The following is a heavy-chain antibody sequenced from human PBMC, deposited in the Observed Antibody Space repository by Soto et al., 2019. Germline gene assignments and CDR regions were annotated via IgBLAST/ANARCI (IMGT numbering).Heavy chain of an antibody. CDR3: GAATCAY. CDR2: ISRSSSYL. D-gene: IGHD2-15*01. V-gene: IGHV3-21*01. J-gene: IGHJ4*02. CDR1: GFTFSSYS. Sequence: EVPLVESGGGLVKPGGSLRLSCTASGFTFSSYSMNWVRQAPGKGLEWVSSISRSSSYLYYADSVKGRFTISRDNAKYSLYLQMNSLRAEDTAVYYCGAATCAYWGQGTLVTVSS.